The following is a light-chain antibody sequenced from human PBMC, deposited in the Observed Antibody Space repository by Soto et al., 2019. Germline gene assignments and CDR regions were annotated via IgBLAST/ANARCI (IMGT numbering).Light chain of an antibody. V-gene: IGKV3-15*01. CDR3: EQSTCPPTT. J-gene: IGKJ5*01. CDR2: GAS. Sequence: IRMTQSPGALSVYPKNRATLSCRASQSVSIDLAWYQQTPGQAPRLLIYGASTRATGIPVRFSGIASGTDFTLTISYVQPEDSALYFCEQSTCPPTTVGQGTLLENK. CDR1: QSVSID.